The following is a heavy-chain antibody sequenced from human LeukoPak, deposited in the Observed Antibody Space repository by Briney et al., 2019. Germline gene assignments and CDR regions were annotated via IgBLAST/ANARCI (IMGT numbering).Heavy chain of an antibody. CDR3: ARADFIDAGPYLIGP. D-gene: IGHD3-3*01. V-gene: IGHV1-2*02. CDR1: GYSFADYY. J-gene: IGHJ5*02. Sequence: ASVRVSCKTSGYSFADYYIHWVRQAPGQGLEWMGWINTKSGRTSSARKFQGRVTMTRDPSITTVYMDMAWLTSDDTAIYFCARADFIDAGPYLIGPWGQGTLVTVSS. CDR2: INTKSGRT.